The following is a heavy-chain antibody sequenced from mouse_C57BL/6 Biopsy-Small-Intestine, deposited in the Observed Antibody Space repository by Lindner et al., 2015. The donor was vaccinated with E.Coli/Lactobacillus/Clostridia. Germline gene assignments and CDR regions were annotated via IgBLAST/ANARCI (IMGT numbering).Heavy chain of an antibody. CDR1: GYAFSSSW. V-gene: IGHV1-82*01. J-gene: IGHJ1*03. Sequence: VQLQESGPELVKPGASVKISCKASGYAFSSSWMNWVKQRPGKGLEWIGRIYPGDGDTNYNGKFQGKATMTADTSSNTAYLQLSSLTSEDTAVYYCTYYEDWYFDVWGTGTTVTVSS. CDR3: TYYEDWYFDV. D-gene: IGHD2-10*01. CDR2: IYPGDGDT.